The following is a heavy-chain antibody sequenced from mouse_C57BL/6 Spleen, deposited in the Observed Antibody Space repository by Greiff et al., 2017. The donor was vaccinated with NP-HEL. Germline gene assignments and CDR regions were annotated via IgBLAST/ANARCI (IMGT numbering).Heavy chain of an antibody. CDR2: ISNGGGST. V-gene: IGHV5-12*01. D-gene: IGHD1-1*01. J-gene: IGHJ4*01. CDR1: GFTFSDYY. Sequence: EVMLVESGGGLVQPGGSLKLSCAASGFTFSDYYMYWVRQTPEKRLEWVAYISNGGGSTYYPDTVKGRFTISRDNAKNTLYLQMSRLKSEDTAMYYCARHKSSQGYYAMDYWGQGTSVTVSS. CDR3: ARHKSSQGYYAMDY.